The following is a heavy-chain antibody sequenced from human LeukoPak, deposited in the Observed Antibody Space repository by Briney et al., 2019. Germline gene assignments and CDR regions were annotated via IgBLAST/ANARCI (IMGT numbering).Heavy chain of an antibody. V-gene: IGHV3-30*18. J-gene: IGHJ4*02. Sequence: GRSLRLSCAASGXTFSSYGIHWVRQTPGKGLEWVAVISNDGSNKYYADSVKDRFTISRDNSKNTLYLQMNSLRAEDTAVYYCAKETGRWELEWGQGTLVTVSS. CDR1: GXTFSSYG. D-gene: IGHD1-26*01. CDR3: AKETGRWELE. CDR2: ISNDGSNK.